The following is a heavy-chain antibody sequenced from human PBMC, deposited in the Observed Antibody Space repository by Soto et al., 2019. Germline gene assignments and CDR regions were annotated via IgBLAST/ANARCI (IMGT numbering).Heavy chain of an antibody. CDR3: ARAPVWFGELYGFDP. D-gene: IGHD3-10*01. J-gene: IGHJ5*02. V-gene: IGHV4-61*05. Sequence: PSETLSLTCTVSGGSISSSSYYWGWIRQPPGKGLEWIGYIYYSGSTNYNPSLKSRVTISVDTSKNQFSLKLSSVTAADTAVYYCARAPVWFGELYGFDPWGQGTLVTVSS. CDR1: GGSISSSSYY. CDR2: IYYSGST.